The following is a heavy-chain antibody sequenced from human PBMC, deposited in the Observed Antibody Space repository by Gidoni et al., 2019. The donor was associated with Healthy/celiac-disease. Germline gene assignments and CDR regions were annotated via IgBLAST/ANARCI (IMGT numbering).Heavy chain of an antibody. CDR2: INPNSGGT. Sequence: QVQLVQSGAEVKKPGASVKVSCKASGYTFTGYYMHWVLQAPGQGLEWMGRINPNSGGTNYAQKCQGRVTMTRDTSISTAYMELSRLRSDDTAVYYCARWGPLGYCSSTSCLNWFDPWGQGTLVTVSS. J-gene: IGHJ5*02. CDR3: ARWGPLGYCSSTSCLNWFDP. CDR1: GYTFTGYY. D-gene: IGHD2-2*01. V-gene: IGHV1-2*06.